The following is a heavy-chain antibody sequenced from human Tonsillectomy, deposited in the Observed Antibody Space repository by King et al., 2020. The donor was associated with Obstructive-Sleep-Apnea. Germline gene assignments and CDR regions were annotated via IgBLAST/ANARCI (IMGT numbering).Heavy chain of an antibody. CDR1: GGSISSGGYY. CDR2: IYYSGST. CDR3: ARDRGTTTSYFDY. Sequence: MQLQESGPGLVKPSQTLSLTCTVSGGSISSGGYYWSWIRQHPGTGLEWIGYIYYSGSTYYNPSLKSRVTISVDTSKNQFSLKLSSVTAADTAVYYCARDRGTTTSYFDYWGQGTLVTVSS. J-gene: IGHJ4*02. V-gene: IGHV4-31*03. D-gene: IGHD2/OR15-2a*01.